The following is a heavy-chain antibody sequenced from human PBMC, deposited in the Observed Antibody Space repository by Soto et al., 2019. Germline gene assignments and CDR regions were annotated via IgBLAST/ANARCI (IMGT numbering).Heavy chain of an antibody. Sequence: QLVETGGGLIQPGTSLKLSCAASGFSVSRNYMTWVRQAPGKGLEWVSFVYSGGATLYADSVKGRFILSIDDSQNTMYLQMNNLRAEDTSVYYCARVPGRLWGRGTLVTVAS. D-gene: IGHD3-10*01. CDR1: GFSVSRNY. CDR2: VYSGGAT. CDR3: ARVPGRL. J-gene: IGHJ4*02. V-gene: IGHV3-53*02.